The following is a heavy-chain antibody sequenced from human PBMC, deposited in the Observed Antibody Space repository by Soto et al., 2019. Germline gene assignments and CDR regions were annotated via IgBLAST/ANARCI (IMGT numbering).Heavy chain of an antibody. D-gene: IGHD3-16*02. J-gene: IGHJ4*02. CDR3: VRLRKPENVGGTHRPYYFDY. CDR1: GYSFSSYW. Sequence: GESLKISCKGSGYSFSSYWIGWVRQMPGKGLEWMAIIYPGDTDSTYSPSFQGQVTISADTSITTAYLQWSSLKASDTAMYYFVRLRKPENVGGTHRPYYFDYWGQGTRVTVS. CDR2: IYPGDTDS. V-gene: IGHV5-51*01.